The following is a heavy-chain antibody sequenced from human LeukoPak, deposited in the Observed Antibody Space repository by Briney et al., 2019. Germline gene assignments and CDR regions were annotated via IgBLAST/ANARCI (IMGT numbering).Heavy chain of an antibody. CDR3: ARDLGTTDSRRHWYFDL. Sequence: SEPLSLTCTVSGDSLGSGDYYWNWIRQHPEKGLEWIVYIYHSGSPYYNPSLKSRTSISIDTSKNQVSLKLASVTVADTAVYFCARDLGTTDSRRHWYFDLWGLGTLVTVSS. J-gene: IGHJ2*01. D-gene: IGHD4-11*01. CDR2: IYHSGSP. CDR1: GDSLGSGDYY. V-gene: IGHV4-31*03.